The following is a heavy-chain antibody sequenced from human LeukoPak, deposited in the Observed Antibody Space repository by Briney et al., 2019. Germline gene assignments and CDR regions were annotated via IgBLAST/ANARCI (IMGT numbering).Heavy chain of an antibody. CDR2: IDWDGDK. J-gene: IGHJ4*02. V-gene: IGHV2-70*11. D-gene: IGHD6-13*01. CDR1: GFSLSTSGMC. Sequence: ESGPTLVNPTQTLTLTCTFSGFSLSTSGMCVSWIRQPPGKALEWLARIDWDGDKYYNTSLKTRLTISKDTSKNQVVLTMTNMDPVDTATYYCARIRGSRYYFDYWGQGTLVTVPS. CDR3: ARIRGSRYYFDY.